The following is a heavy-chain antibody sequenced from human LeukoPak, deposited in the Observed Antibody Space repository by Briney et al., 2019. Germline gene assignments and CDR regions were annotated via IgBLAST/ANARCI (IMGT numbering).Heavy chain of an antibody. Sequence: PGGSLRLSCAASGFTFSSYGMHWVRQAPGKGLEWVAFIRYDGSNKYYADSVKGRFTISRDNSKNTLYLQMNSLRAEDTAVYYCAKDLEYYDILTGCSFDYWGQGTLVTVSS. J-gene: IGHJ4*02. CDR2: IRYDGSNK. CDR1: GFTFSSYG. D-gene: IGHD3-9*01. CDR3: AKDLEYYDILTGCSFDY. V-gene: IGHV3-30*02.